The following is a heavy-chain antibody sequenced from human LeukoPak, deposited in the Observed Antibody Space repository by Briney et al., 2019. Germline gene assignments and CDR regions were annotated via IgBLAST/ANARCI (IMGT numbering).Heavy chain of an antibody. J-gene: IGHJ5*02. Sequence: SETLSLTCTVSGGSISSGDYYWSWIRQPPGKGLEWIGRIYISGSTNYNPSLKSRVTISVATSKNQFSLKLSSVTAADTAVYYCARSLDDADPNWFDTWGQGTLGTVSS. CDR3: ARSLDDADPNWFDT. CDR2: IYISGST. D-gene: IGHD1-1*01. CDR1: GGSISSGDYY. V-gene: IGHV4-61*02.